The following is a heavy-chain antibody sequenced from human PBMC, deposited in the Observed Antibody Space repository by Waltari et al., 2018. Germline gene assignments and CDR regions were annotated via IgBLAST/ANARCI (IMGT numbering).Heavy chain of an antibody. CDR1: GFTVGDDC. J-gene: IGHJ4*02. D-gene: IGHD3-16*01. Sequence: EEHLVESGGRVVTSGGSLRLPVPASGFTVGDDCMTWFRQAPGKGLEWVSVIYNDGSTCYAESVNGRFTISREISRNDVSLQMHSVSGDDAGIYYCAREWSNATTWFGGHFDLWGQGTQVTVSS. CDR2: IYNDGST. CDR3: AREWSNATTWFGGHFDL. V-gene: IGHV3-53*01.